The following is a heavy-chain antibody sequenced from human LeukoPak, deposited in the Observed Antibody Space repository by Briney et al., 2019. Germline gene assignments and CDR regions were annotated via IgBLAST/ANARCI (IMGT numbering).Heavy chain of an antibody. Sequence: GGSLRLSCADSGFSFSSYAMSWVRQAPGKGLEWVSGISGSGGNTNYADSVKGRFTISRDNSKNTLYLQMNSLRAEDTAIYYCAKSTTLVRQCDRWGQGTLVTVSS. J-gene: IGHJ5*02. CDR1: GFSFSSYA. CDR3: AKSTTLVRQCDR. V-gene: IGHV3-23*01. D-gene: IGHD3-10*01. CDR2: ISGSGGNT.